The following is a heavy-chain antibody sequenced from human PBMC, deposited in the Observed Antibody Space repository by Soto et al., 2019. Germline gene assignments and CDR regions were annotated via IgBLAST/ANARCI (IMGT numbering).Heavy chain of an antibody. Sequence: QVQLQQSGPGLVKPSQTLSLTCDISGDCVSTNTATWDWIRQSPSGGLEWLGRTYYRSKWYNDYGVSVKSRITISPDISNNQVSLQLNSVTPDDTAIYYCVRLIGNSWLDSWGQGTLVTVSS. CDR1: GDCVSTNTAT. CDR2: TYYRSKWYN. V-gene: IGHV6-1*01. J-gene: IGHJ5*01. D-gene: IGHD2-8*01. CDR3: VRLIGNSWLDS.